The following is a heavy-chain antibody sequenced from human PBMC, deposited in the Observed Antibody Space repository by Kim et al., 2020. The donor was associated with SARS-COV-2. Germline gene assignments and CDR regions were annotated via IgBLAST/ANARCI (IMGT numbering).Heavy chain of an antibody. CDR2: IKQDGSEK. CDR1: GFTFSSYW. Sequence: GGSLRLSCAASGFTFSSYWMSWVRQAPGKGLEWVANIKQDGSEKYYVDSLKGRFTISRDNAKNSLYLQMNSLRAEDTAVYYCARDPCSGGSCYHDHMDVWGKGTTVTVSS. D-gene: IGHD2-15*01. V-gene: IGHV3-7*01. J-gene: IGHJ6*03. CDR3: ARDPCSGGSCYHDHMDV.